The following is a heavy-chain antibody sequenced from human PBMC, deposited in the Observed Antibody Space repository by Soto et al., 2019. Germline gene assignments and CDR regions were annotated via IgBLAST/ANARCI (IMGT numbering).Heavy chain of an antibody. V-gene: IGHV3-30-3*01. CDR1: GFTFSSYA. J-gene: IGHJ6*02. Sequence: QVQLVESGGGVVQPGRSLRLSCAVSGFTFSSYAMHWVGQAPGKGLEWVAVISYDGSNKYYADSVKGRFTISRDNSKNTLYLQMNSLRAEDTAVYYCARDPVGGWHGMDVWGQGTTVTVSS. CDR2: ISYDGSNK. CDR3: ARDPVGGWHGMDV.